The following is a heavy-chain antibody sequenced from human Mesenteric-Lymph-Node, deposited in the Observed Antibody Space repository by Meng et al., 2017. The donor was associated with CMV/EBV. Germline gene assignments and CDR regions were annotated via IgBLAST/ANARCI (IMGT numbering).Heavy chain of an antibody. Sequence: GESLKISCAASGFTFGSHSMNWVRQAPGKGLEWVSSITGDSTYKHYADSLKGRFTISRDNAKNSLYLQMNSLRAEDTAVYYCARVRYSTGWQFDLWGQGTLVTVSS. CDR1: GFTFGSHS. CDR3: ARVRYSTGWQFDL. J-gene: IGHJ5*02. CDR2: ITGDSTYK. V-gene: IGHV3-21*01. D-gene: IGHD6-19*01.